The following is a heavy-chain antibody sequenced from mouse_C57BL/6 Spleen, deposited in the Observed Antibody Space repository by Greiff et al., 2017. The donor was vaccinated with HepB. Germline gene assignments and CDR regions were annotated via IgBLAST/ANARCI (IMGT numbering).Heavy chain of an antibody. CDR2: INPGSGGT. D-gene: IGHD1-1*01. CDR3: ARDYGSSY. J-gene: IGHJ2*01. Sequence: QVQLKESGAELVRPGTSVKVSCKASGYAFTNYLIEWVKQRPGQGLEWIGVINPGSGGTNYNEKFKGKATLTADKSSSTAYMQLSSLTSEDSAVYFCARDYGSSYWGQGTTLTVSS. V-gene: IGHV1-54*01. CDR1: GYAFTNYL.